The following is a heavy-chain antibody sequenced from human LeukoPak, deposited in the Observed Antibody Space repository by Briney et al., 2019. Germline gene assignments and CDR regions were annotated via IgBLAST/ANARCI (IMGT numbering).Heavy chain of an antibody. Sequence: PGGSLRLSCAASGFTFSSYGMHWVRQAPGKGLEWVAVISYDGSTKYYADSVKGRFTISRDNSKNTLYLQMNTLRAENTAVYYCAKPPSATVTTGDSWGQGTLGTASP. CDR3: AKPPSATVTTGDS. J-gene: IGHJ4*02. D-gene: IGHD4-17*01. V-gene: IGHV3-30*18. CDR1: GFTFSSYG. CDR2: ISYDGSTK.